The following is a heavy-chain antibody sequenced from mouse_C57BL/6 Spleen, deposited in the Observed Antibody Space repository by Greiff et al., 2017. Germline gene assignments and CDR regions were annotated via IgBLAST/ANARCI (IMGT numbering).Heavy chain of an antibody. V-gene: IGHV1-82*01. CDR1: GYAFSSSW. D-gene: IGHD2-5*01. Sequence: QVQLKESGPELVKPGASVKISCKASGYAFSSSWMNWVKQRPGKGLEWIGRIYPGDGDTNYNGKFKGKATLTADKSSSTAYMQLRSLTSEDSAVYFCARGNSNYGTYWGQGTLVTVSA. J-gene: IGHJ3*01. CDR3: ARGNSNYGTY. CDR2: IYPGDGDT.